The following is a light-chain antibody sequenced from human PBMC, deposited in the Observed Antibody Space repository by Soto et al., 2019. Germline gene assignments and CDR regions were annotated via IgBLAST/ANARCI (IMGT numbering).Light chain of an antibody. Sequence: ETVLTQSPGTLSLSPGDRATLSCRASQSLSSGYLAWYQQRPGQAPRLLIYGASSRAPGIPDRFSGTGSGTEFTLTISRLEPEDFAVYYCQQYGGSPLVTFGGGTKVEIK. V-gene: IGKV3-20*01. J-gene: IGKJ4*01. CDR1: QSLSSGY. CDR2: GAS. CDR3: QQYGGSPLVT.